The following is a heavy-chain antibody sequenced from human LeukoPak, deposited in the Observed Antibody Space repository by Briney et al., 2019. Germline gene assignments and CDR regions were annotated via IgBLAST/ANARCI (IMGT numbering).Heavy chain of an antibody. Sequence: SETLSLTCTVSGGSISSYYWSWIRQPPGKGLEWIGYIYYGGSTNYNPSLKSRVTISVDTSKNQFSLKLSSVTAADTAVYYCARDEVTGNYFDYWGQGTLVTVSS. CDR3: ARDEVTGNYFDY. CDR2: IYYGGST. J-gene: IGHJ4*02. V-gene: IGHV4-59*01. CDR1: GGSISSYY.